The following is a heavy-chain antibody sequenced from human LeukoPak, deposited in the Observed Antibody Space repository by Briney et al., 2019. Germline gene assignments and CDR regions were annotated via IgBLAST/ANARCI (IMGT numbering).Heavy chain of an antibody. CDR2: ISSSSSYK. Sequence: RAGGSLRLSCAASGFTFSSYSMNWVRQAPGKGLEWVSSISSSSSYKYYADSVKGRFTISRDNAKNLLYLQMSSLRAEDTAVYYCARDRYDFAFDMWGQGTMVTVSS. CDR1: GFTFSSYS. D-gene: IGHD3-3*01. CDR3: ARDRYDFAFDM. J-gene: IGHJ3*02. V-gene: IGHV3-21*06.